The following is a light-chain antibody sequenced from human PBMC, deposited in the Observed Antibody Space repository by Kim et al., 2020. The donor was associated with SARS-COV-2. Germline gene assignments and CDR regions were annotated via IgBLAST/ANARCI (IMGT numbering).Light chain of an antibody. J-gene: IGLJ2*01. CDR1: YNY. CDR2: DVS. CDR3: CSYTTSRTFY. V-gene: IGLV2-14*03. Sequence: YNYVSWYQQHPGKAPKMMIYDVSERPSGVSDRFSGSKSGNTASLTISGLQAEDEADYYCCSYTTSRTFYFAGGTKLTVL.